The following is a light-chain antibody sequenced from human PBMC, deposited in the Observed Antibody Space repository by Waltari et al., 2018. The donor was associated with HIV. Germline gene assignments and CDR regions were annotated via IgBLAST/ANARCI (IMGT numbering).Light chain of an antibody. CDR1: PHALGAYDF. CDR2: EVT. CDR3: TSTSIGSSAPRV. Sequence: QPALTQPASISGSPGQSITISCTGGPHALGAYDFVSWYQQYPGPAPKVLIYEVTSRPSGVSGRFSASRSGSTASLTISQLQAADEADYFCTSTSIGSSAPRVFGGGTKVTVL. J-gene: IGLJ2*01. V-gene: IGLV2-14*01.